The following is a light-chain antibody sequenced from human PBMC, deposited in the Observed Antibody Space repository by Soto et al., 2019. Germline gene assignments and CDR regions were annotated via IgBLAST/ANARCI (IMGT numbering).Light chain of an antibody. V-gene: IGKV3-11*01. CDR2: DTS. Sequence: ELVLTQSPATLSLSPGERATLSCRASQSVSGYSAWYQQKPGQAPRLLIYDTSNRATGIPARFSGSESGTDFTLTISGLEPEAFAVYYCQQRSNWQYTFGLGNRLESK. CDR1: QSVSGY. J-gene: IGKJ2*01. CDR3: QQRSNWQYT.